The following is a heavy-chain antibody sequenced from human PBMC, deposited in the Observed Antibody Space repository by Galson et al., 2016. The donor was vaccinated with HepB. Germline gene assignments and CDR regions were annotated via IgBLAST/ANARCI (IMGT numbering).Heavy chain of an antibody. CDR2: IFPSDSTI. V-gene: IGHV5-51*01. J-gene: IGHJ6*02. D-gene: IGHD3-3*01. CDR1: GYSFTDYW. CDR3: ARGRGGYYYDMDV. Sequence: QSGAEVKKPGESLTISCKGSGYSFTDYWIGWVRQMPGKGLEWMGTIFPSDSTIKYSPSFRGQVTISADKSITTAYLQWSTLKASDTAIFYCARGRGGYYYDMDVWGQGTAVTVS.